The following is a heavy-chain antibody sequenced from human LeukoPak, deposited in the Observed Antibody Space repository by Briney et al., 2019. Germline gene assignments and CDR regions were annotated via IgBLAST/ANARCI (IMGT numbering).Heavy chain of an antibody. CDR2: ISSSSSYI. D-gene: IGHD3-10*01. J-gene: IGHJ4*02. Sequence: GGSLRLSCAASGFTFSSYSMNWVRQAPGKGLEWVSSISSSSSYIYYADSVKGRFTISRDNAKNSLYLQMNSLRAEDKAVYYCARSGHVGSSDYWGQGTLVTVSS. V-gene: IGHV3-21*01. CDR1: GFTFSSYS. CDR3: ARSGHVGSSDY.